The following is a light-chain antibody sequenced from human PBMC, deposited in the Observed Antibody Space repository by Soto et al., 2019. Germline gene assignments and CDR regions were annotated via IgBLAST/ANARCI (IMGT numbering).Light chain of an antibody. J-gene: IGLJ1*01. V-gene: IGLV2-14*01. Sequence: QAALTQPASVSGSPGQSITISCTGTGSDFGGYNYVSWYQQHPGKAPKLMIYEVSNRPSGVSNRFSGSKSGNTASLTISGLQAEDEADYYCSSYTSSSTLYVLGTGTKVNVL. CDR2: EVS. CDR1: GSDFGGYNY. CDR3: SSYTSSSTLYV.